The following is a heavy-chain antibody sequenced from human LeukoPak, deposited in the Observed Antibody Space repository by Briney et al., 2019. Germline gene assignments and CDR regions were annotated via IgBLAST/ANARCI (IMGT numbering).Heavy chain of an antibody. CDR3: TVAVTGVAAFDT. CDR1: GFTFNGSS. Sequence: GGSLRLSCAASGFTFNGSSIHWVRQASGKGLEWVGRIRSKANSYATTYAASVKGRFTISRDDSKNTAYLQMNSLETEDTAVYYCTVAVTGVAAFDTRGQGTMVTVSS. CDR2: IRSKANSYAT. D-gene: IGHD4-23*01. V-gene: IGHV3-73*01. J-gene: IGHJ3*02.